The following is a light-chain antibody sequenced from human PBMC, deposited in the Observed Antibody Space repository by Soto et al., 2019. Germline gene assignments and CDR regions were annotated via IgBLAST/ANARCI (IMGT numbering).Light chain of an antibody. V-gene: IGKV3-15*01. CDR1: HSLSTN. CDR3: QQYDKWPPT. J-gene: IGKJ1*01. CDR2: GAS. Sequence: EIVMTQSPATRSFSPWEIATLSCRASHSLSTNLAWYQQKHGQAPSLLIYGASSRAAGVPPRFSGSGSGTEFTLTISSLQSEDFTVYWCQQYDKWPPTFGQGTKVDI.